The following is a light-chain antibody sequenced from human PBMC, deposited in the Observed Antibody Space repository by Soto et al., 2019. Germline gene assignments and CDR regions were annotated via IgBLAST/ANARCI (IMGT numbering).Light chain of an antibody. CDR2: GAS. V-gene: IGKV3-15*01. CDR3: QQYNNWPPRHT. CDR1: QSVGSQ. J-gene: IGKJ2*01. Sequence: EIVMTQSPATLSVSPGERATLSCRASQSVGSQLAWYQQKPGQAPRLLIYGASTRATGIPARFSGSGSGTEFTRTISSLLSEDFAVYYCQQYNNWPPRHTVGLGTKLEIK.